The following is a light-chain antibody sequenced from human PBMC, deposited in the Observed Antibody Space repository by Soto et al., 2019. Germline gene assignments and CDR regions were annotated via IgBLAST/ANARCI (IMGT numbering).Light chain of an antibody. Sequence: EIVMPKSPGTLSVSPGASFTLSCRASQSLTRNLAWYQHKPGQSHRLLIYGASARATGIPARFSGGGSGAEYTLTISSLQSEEFAVYYCQKYDKWPRTVGKGNKVDIK. CDR1: QSLTRN. CDR2: GAS. J-gene: IGKJ1*01. V-gene: IGKV3-15*01. CDR3: QKYDKWPRT.